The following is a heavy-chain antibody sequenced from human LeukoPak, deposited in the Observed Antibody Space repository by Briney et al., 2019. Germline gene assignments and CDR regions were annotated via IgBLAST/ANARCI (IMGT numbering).Heavy chain of an antibody. CDR1: GFTFSSYS. D-gene: IGHD3-22*01. V-gene: IGHV3-23*01. J-gene: IGHJ4*02. Sequence: GGSLRLSCAASGFTFSSYSMNWVRRAPGVGLEWVSAIDGGGGRTWHADSVRGRFTISRDNSKNTLFMQMNSLRAEDTAVYYCAKDFYDSSGSRYDYWGQGTLVTVSS. CDR2: IDGGGGRT. CDR3: AKDFYDSSGSRYDY.